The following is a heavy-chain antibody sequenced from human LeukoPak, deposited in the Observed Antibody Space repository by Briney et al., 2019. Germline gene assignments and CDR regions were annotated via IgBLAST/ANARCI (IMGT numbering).Heavy chain of an antibody. D-gene: IGHD3-22*01. CDR3: ARDVHYYDSSGSDAFDI. Sequence: ATVKVSCKASGYTFTSYAMNWVRQAPGQGLEWMGWINTNTGNPTYAQGLTGRFVFSLDTSVSTAYLQISSLKAEDTAVYYCARDVHYYDSSGSDAFDIWGQGTMVTVSS. CDR2: INTNTGNP. J-gene: IGHJ3*02. V-gene: IGHV7-4-1*02. CDR1: GYTFTSYA.